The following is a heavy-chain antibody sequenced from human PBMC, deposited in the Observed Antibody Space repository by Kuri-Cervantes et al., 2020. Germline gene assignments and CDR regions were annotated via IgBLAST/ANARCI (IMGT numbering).Heavy chain of an antibody. V-gene: IGHV3-11*01. CDR3: GRGYDIAGYFMF. J-gene: IGHJ4*02. D-gene: IGHD2-2*01. Sequence: GGSLRLSCAASGFTFSDYYMSWIRQAPGKGLEWVAVISNDGSTTHYAASVRGRFTISKDKAKDTLYLRVNSLRANDTAMYFCGRGYDIAGYFMFWGQGVLVTVSS. CDR1: GFTFSDYY. CDR2: ISNDGSTT.